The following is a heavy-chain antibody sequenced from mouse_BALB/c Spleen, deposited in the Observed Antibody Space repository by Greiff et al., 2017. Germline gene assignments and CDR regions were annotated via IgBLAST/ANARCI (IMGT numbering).Heavy chain of an antibody. CDR1: GFNIKDYY. V-gene: IGHV14-4*02. CDR2: IDPENGDT. D-gene: IGHD1-1*01. CDR3: NAWITTVVFRAMDY. J-gene: IGHJ4*01. Sequence: EVQLQQSGAELVRSGASVKLSCTASGFNIKDYYMHWVKQRPEQGLEWIGWIDPENGDTEYAPKFQGKATMTADTSSNTAYLQLSSLTSEDTAVYYCNAWITTVVFRAMDYWGQGTSVTVSS.